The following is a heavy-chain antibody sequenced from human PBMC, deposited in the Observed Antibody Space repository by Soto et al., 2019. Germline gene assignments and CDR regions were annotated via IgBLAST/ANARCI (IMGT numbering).Heavy chain of an antibody. V-gene: IGHV1-69*02. D-gene: IGHD4-17*01. Sequence: QVQLVQSGAEVKKPGSSVKVSCKASGSIFNRYIISWVRQAPGQGLEWMGKIIPILGITNYAQKFQGRVTITADKSTSTAYLVLSSLRSEDTAVYFCARPAPYGDFLPFDYWGQGTLVTVSS. CDR2: IIPILGIT. J-gene: IGHJ4*02. CDR1: GSIFNRYI. CDR3: ARPAPYGDFLPFDY.